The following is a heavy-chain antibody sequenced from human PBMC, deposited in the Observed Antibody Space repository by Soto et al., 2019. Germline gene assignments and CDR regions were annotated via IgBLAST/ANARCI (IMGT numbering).Heavy chain of an antibody. CDR2: IGVGSGNR. D-gene: IGHD2-8*01. CDR1: GFTFTSSA. CDR3: AALGVNFDH. J-gene: IGHJ4*02. Sequence: ASVKVSCKASGFTFTSSAVQWVRQARGQRLEWIGWIGVGSGNRHYAQKFQERVTITRDMSTNTAYMELSSLRSEDTAVYYCAALGVNFDHWGQGALVTVSS. V-gene: IGHV1-58*01.